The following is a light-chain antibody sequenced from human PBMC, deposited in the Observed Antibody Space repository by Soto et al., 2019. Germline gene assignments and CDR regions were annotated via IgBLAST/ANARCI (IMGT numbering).Light chain of an antibody. J-gene: IGKJ1*01. CDR3: QQYSSTPRT. Sequence: ENSLTQSPGTLSLSPGERATLSCRASQSIGTNYVAWFQQKPGQAPTLLIYAASRRATGIPDRFSGSGSGTEFTLTISRLEPEDFAVYFCQQYSSTPRTFGQGTKVDIK. V-gene: IGKV3-20*01. CDR2: AAS. CDR1: QSIGTNY.